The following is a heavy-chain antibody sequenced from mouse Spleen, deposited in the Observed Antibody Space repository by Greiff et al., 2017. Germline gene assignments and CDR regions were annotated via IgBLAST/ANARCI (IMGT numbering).Heavy chain of an antibody. CDR1: GFTFSSYA. J-gene: IGHJ2*01. CDR3: ARHKKPGNGVYFDY. D-gene: IGHD2-1*01. V-gene: IGHV5-9*04. CDR2: ISSGGGNT. Sequence: EVKLVESGGGLVKLGGSLKLSCAASGFTFSSYAMSWVRQTPEKRLEWVATISSGGGNTYYPDSVKGRFTISRDNAKNTLYLQMSSLKSEDTAMYYCARHKKPGNGVYFDYWGQGTTLTVSS.